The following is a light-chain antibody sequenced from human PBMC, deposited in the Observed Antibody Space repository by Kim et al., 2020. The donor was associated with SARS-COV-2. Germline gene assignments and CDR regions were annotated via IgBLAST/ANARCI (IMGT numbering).Light chain of an antibody. CDR1: NLSDRN. CDR3: QVWDNTDQWV. CDR2: FDA. J-gene: IGLJ3*02. V-gene: IGLV3-21*04. Sequence: SYELTQPPSVSVAPGKTARITCGGDNLSDRNVHWYQQRPGQAPILVMYFDADRPSGIPERFSGSNSGNTATLTISRVEAGDEADYHCQVWDNTDQWVFGGGTQLTVL.